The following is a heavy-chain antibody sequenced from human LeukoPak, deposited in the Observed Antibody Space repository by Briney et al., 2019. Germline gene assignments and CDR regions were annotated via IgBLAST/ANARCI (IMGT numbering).Heavy chain of an antibody. J-gene: IGHJ5*02. CDR1: GFTFSTYS. Sequence: GGSLRLSCAASGFTFSTYSMNWVRQAPGKGLDWVSYISSSSTTIYYADSVKGRFTISRDNAKNSLYLQMNSLRAEDTAVYYCAKGVYYNWFDPWGQGTLVTVSS. V-gene: IGHV3-48*01. CDR2: ISSSSTTI. CDR3: AKGVYYNWFDP. D-gene: IGHD2-21*01.